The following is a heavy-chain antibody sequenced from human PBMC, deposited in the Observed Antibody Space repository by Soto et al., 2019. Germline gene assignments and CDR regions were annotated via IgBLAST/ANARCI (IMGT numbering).Heavy chain of an antibody. J-gene: IGHJ6*02. D-gene: IGHD1-7*01. CDR3: ARKVSLVEVRV. CDR2: INHSGST. CDR1: GGSFSGYY. V-gene: IGHV4-34*01. Sequence: SETLSLTCAVYGGSFSGYYWSWIRQPPGKGLEWIGEINHSGSTNYNPSLKSRVTISVDTSRNRFSLKLNSVTAADAALYYCARKVSLVEVRVWGQGTTVTVSS.